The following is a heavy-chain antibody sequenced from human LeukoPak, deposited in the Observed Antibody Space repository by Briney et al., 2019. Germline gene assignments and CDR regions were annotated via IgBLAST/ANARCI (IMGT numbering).Heavy chain of an antibody. Sequence: SETLSLTCTVSGGPISSRSYYWGWIRQPPGKGLEWIGSIYYGGSPSYNPSLSGRVTISVDTSKNQFSLRLSSVTAADMAVCYCARLPLGYYDSSGYWDYWGQGTLVTVSS. V-gene: IGHV4-39*01. J-gene: IGHJ4*02. CDR3: ARLPLGYYDSSGYWDY. CDR2: IYYGGSP. CDR1: GGPISSRSYY. D-gene: IGHD3-22*01.